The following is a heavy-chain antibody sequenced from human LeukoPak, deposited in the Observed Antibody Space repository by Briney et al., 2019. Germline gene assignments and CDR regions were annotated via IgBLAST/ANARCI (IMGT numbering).Heavy chain of an antibody. CDR3: AKDLSSGSYGLDY. CDR2: IWSDGSNK. CDR1: GFTFSHYG. Sequence: GGSLRLSCAPSGFTFSHYGMHWVRQAPGKGLEWVTFIWSDGSNKYYADSVKGRFTVSRDNSKNTLYLQMNSLRAEDTALYYCAKDLSSGSYGLDYWSQGTLVTVSS. D-gene: IGHD3-10*02. V-gene: IGHV3-30*02. J-gene: IGHJ4*02.